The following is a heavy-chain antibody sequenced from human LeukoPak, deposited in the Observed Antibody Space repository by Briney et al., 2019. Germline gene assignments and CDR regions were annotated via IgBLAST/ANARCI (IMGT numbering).Heavy chain of an antibody. J-gene: IGHJ4*02. V-gene: IGHV4-59*01. CDR1: GGSISSYY. CDR3: ARWRNYYGSSGYSYYFDY. CDR2: IYYSGST. Sequence: SETLSLTCTVSGGSISSYYWSWIRQPPGKGLEWIGYIYYSGSTNYNPSLKSRVTISVDTSKNQFSLKLSSVTAADTAVYYCARWRNYYGSSGYSYYFDYWGQGTLVTVSS. D-gene: IGHD3-22*01.